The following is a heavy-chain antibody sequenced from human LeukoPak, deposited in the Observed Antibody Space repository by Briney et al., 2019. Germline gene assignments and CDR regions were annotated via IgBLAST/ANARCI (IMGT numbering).Heavy chain of an antibody. Sequence: GGFLRLSCGASGFTFSSSAMCWVRQAPGKGLEWVSGISRTGGDTYYADSVKGRFTISRDTSKYTLFLQMNSLRAEDTAVYYCAKEVRPNDYWGQGTLVTVSS. CDR1: GFTFSSSA. CDR2: ISRTGGDT. D-gene: IGHD6-6*01. J-gene: IGHJ4*02. CDR3: AKEVRPNDY. V-gene: IGHV3-23*01.